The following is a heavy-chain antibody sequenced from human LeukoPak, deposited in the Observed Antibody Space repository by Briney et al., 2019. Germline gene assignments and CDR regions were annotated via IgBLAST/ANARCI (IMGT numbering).Heavy chain of an antibody. V-gene: IGHV3-74*01. J-gene: IGHJ5*02. CDR2: LNTDGRDT. Sequence: GGSLRLSCAASGFTFSAYWMHWVRQAPGKGLVWVSRLNTDGRDTRYADSVQGRFTISRDNAKNTLYLQVNSLRAEDTAVYYCARGLLGWFDPWGQGTLVTVSS. CDR1: GFTFSAYW. CDR3: ARGLLGWFDP.